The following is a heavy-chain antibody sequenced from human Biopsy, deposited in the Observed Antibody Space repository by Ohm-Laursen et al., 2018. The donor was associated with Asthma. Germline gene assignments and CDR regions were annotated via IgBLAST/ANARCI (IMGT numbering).Heavy chain of an antibody. J-gene: IGHJ4*02. CDR3: ARKAGSCISRTCYSLDF. CDR2: INSVFGTT. V-gene: IGHV1-69*01. Sequence: SAKVSCKSLGGTFNTYVIGWVRQAPGQGLEWIGGINSVFGTTTYPQKFQDRVTITADDSTSTVYMELSSLRSEDKAVYYCARKAGSCISRTCYSLDFWGQGTLVAVSS. CDR1: GGTFNTYV. D-gene: IGHD2-2*01.